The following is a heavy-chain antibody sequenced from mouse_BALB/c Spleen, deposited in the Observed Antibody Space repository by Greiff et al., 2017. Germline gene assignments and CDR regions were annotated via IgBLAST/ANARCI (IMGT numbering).Heavy chain of an antibody. CDR2: ISSGGST. D-gene: IGHD2-1*01. CDR1: GFTFSSYA. J-gene: IGHJ3*01. Sequence: EVMLVESGGGLVKPGGSLKLSCAASGFTFSSYAMSWVRQTPEKRLEWVASISSGGSTYYPDSVKGRFTISRDNARNILYLQMSSLRSEDTAMYYCARIYYGNYEGFVYWGQGTLVTVSA. V-gene: IGHV5-6-5*01. CDR3: ARIYYGNYEGFVY.